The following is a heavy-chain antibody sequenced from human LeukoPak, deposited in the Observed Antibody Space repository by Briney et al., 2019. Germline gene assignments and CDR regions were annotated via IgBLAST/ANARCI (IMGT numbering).Heavy chain of an antibody. V-gene: IGHV4-4*07. D-gene: IGHD2-2*01. CDR3: ASYHGLYYFDY. CDR1: GGSISSYY. CDR2: IYTSGT. J-gene: IGHJ4*02. Sequence: SETLSLTCTVSGGSISSYYWSWIRQPAGKGLEGIGRIYTSGTNYNPSLKTRVTMSIDTSKNQFSLKLSSVTAADTAVYYCASYHGLYYFDYWGQGTLVTVSS.